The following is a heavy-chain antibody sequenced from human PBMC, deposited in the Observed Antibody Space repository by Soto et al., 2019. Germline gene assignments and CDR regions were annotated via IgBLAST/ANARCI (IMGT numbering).Heavy chain of an antibody. Sequence: PGGSLRLSCAASGFTFSGSAMHWVRQASGKGLEWVGRIRSKANSYATAYAAPVKGRFTISRDDSKNTAYLQMNSLKTEDTAVYYCTRLQVDYYDSSGYPRDDAFDIWGQGTMVTVSS. CDR2: IRSKANSYAT. J-gene: IGHJ3*02. CDR1: GFTFSGSA. D-gene: IGHD3-22*01. V-gene: IGHV3-73*01. CDR3: TRLQVDYYDSSGYPRDDAFDI.